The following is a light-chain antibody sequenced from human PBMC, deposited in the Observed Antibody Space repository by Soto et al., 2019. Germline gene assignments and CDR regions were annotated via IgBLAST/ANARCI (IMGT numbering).Light chain of an antibody. CDR1: SSDVGGYNS. J-gene: IGLJ1*01. CDR3: SSYTTSSTLLYV. CDR2: EVS. V-gene: IGLV2-14*01. Sequence: QSALTQPASVPGSPGQSITISCTGTSSDVGGYNSVSWYQQHPGKAPKLMIYEVSNRPSGVSNRFSGSKSGNTASLTISGPQAEDEADYYCSSYTTSSTLLYVFGTGTKLTVL.